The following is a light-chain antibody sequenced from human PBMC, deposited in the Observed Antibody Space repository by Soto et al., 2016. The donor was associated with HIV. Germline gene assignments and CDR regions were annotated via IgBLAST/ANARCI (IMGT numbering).Light chain of an antibody. J-gene: IGLJ1*01. Sequence: SYELPQPPSVSVAPGKTARITCGGNDIGSKSVHWYQQKPGQAPVLVVYDDDDRPSGIPERFSGSNSGNTATLTISRVEAGDEADYYCQVWDTYTNHFVFGPGTKVTVL. V-gene: IGLV3-21*03. CDR3: QVWDTYTNHFV. CDR1: DIGSKS. CDR2: DDD.